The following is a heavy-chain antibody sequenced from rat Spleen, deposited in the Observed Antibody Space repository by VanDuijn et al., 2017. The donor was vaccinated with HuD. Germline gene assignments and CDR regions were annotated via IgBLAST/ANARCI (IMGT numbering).Heavy chain of an antibody. J-gene: IGHJ3*01. CDR2: ITGTGDDT. Sequence: EVQLVESGGGLVQPGRSLKLSCVASGFTFNNYLMTWIRQAPGQGPEWFASITGTGDDTFYPDSLKGRFTVSRDNAKSPLFLQMNSLTSEDTATYYCTRHDYPGVTTNWLAYWGQGTLVTVSS. CDR3: TRHDYPGVTTNWLAY. D-gene: IGHD1-4*01. CDR1: GFTFNNYL. V-gene: IGHV5-31*01.